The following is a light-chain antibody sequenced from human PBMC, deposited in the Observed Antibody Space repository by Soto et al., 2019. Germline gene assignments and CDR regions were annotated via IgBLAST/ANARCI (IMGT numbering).Light chain of an antibody. CDR2: DVS. CDR3: CSYAGSHTFV. Sequence: QSALTQPRSVSGSPGQSVTVSCTGTSSDVGGYNFVSWYQQYPGKAPKFMIYDVSKRPSGVPDRFSGSKSGNTASLTISWLLAEDEADYYCCSYAGSHTFVFGTGTKVTVL. CDR1: SSDVGGYNF. V-gene: IGLV2-11*01. J-gene: IGLJ1*01.